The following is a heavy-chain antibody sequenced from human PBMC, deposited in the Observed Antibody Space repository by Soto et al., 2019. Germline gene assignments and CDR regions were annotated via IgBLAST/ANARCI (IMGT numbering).Heavy chain of an antibody. Sequence: QVQLHESGPGLVKPSGTLSLTCAVSGGSISSSNWWSWVRQPPGKGLECIGEIYHSGSTNYKPSLKSRVTISVDKSKNQFSLKLSAVTAADTAVYYGARGVRFLEWSHHFDYWGQGNLVTVSS. J-gene: IGHJ4*02. V-gene: IGHV4-4*02. CDR2: IYHSGST. D-gene: IGHD3-3*01. CDR1: GGSISSSNW. CDR3: ARGVRFLEWSHHFDY.